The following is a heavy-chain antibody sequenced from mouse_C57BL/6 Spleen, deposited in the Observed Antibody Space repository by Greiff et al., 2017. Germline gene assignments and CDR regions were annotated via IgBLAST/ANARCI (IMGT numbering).Heavy chain of an antibody. V-gene: IGHV1-74*01. CDR3: ALIYYYGSSYVGFAY. CDR2: IHPSDSDT. J-gene: IGHJ3*01. D-gene: IGHD1-1*01. CDR1: GYTFTSYW. Sequence: QVQLKQPGAELVKPGASVKVSCKASGYTFTSYWMHWVKQRPGQGLEWIGRIHPSDSDTNYNQKFKGKATLTVDKSSSTAYMQLSSLTSEDSAVYYCALIYYYGSSYVGFAYWGQGTLVTVSA.